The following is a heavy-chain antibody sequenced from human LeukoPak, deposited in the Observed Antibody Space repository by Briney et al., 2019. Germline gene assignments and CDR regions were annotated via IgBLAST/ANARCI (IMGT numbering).Heavy chain of an antibody. J-gene: IGHJ4*02. CDR1: GFTFSSYA. V-gene: IGHV3-23*01. D-gene: IGHD6-19*01. Sequence: GGSLRLSCAAAGFTFSSYAMSWVRQAPGEGLGWVSSISGSGGSTYYADSVKGRFSISRDNSKNTLYLQMNSLRADDTAVYYCAKDGPSSGWSRGDFDYWGQGSLVTVSS. CDR2: ISGSGGST. CDR3: AKDGPSSGWSRGDFDY.